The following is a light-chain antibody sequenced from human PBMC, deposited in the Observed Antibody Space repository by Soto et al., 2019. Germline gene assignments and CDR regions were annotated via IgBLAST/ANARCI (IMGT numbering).Light chain of an antibody. CDR2: AAS. CDR1: QSISSY. V-gene: IGKV1-39*01. Sequence: DIQMTQSPSSLSASVGDRVTITCRASQSISSYLNWYQQKPGKAPKLLIYAASSFQSGVTSRFSGSGSGTDFTLTISRLQPEAFATYYCQQSYSTLYTFGQGPKLEIK. CDR3: QQSYSTLYT. J-gene: IGKJ2*01.